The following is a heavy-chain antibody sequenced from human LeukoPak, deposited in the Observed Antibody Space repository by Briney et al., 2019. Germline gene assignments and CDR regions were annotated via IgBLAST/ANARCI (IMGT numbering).Heavy chain of an antibody. D-gene: IGHD1-14*01. J-gene: IGHJ6*04. V-gene: IGHV4-4*02. CDR3: AATKTKIVYYYGMDV. CDR2: IYHSGST. CDR1: GGSISSSNW. Sequence: PSGTLSLTCAVSGGSISSSNWWSWVRQPPRKGLEWIGEIYHSGSTNYNPSLKSRVTISLDKSKNQFSLKMSSVTAADTAVYYCAATKTKIVYYYGMDVWGKGTTVTVSS.